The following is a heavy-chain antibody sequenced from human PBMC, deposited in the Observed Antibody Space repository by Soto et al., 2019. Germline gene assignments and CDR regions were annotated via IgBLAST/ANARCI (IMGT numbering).Heavy chain of an antibody. CDR1: GGSISSGGYY. V-gene: IGHV4-31*03. CDR3: ANSAAAATPYYYYYGMDV. CDR2: IYYSGST. D-gene: IGHD6-13*01. Sequence: LSLTCTVSGGSISSGGYYWSWIRQHPGKGLEWIGYIYYSGSTYYNPSLKSRVTISVDTSKNQFSLKLSSVTAADTAVYYCANSAAAATPYYYYYGMDVWGQGTTVTVSS. J-gene: IGHJ6*02.